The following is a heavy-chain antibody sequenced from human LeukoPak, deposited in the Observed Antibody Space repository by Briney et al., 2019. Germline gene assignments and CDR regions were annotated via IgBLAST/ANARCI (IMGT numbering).Heavy chain of an antibody. CDR2: ISGSGGST. CDR1: GYTFSSYA. CDR3: AKASGLIAVAAY. V-gene: IGHV3-23*01. D-gene: IGHD6-19*01. Sequence: GASVTVSCKASGYTFSSYAMSWVRQAPGKGLEWVSAISGSGGSTYYADSVKGRFTISRDNSKNTLYLQMNSLRAEDTAVYYCAKASGLIAVAAYWGQGTLVTVSS. J-gene: IGHJ4*02.